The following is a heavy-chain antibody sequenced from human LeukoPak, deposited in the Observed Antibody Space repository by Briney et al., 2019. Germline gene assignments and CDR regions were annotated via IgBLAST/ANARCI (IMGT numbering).Heavy chain of an antibody. CDR2: ISTYNGDT. CDR3: ARGIYYMDV. V-gene: IGHV1-2*02. Sequence: ASVKVSCKASGYPFTTYGIDWVRQAPGQGLEWMGWISTYNGDTNYAQKFQGRVTMTRDTSISTAYMELSRLRSDDTAVYYCARGIYYMDVWGKGTTVTVSS. D-gene: IGHD3-10*01. J-gene: IGHJ6*03. CDR1: GYPFTTYG.